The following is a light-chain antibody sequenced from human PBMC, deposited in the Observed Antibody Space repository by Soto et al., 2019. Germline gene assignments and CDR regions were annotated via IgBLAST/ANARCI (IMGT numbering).Light chain of an antibody. CDR3: QSYDSSLGVV. J-gene: IGLJ2*01. Sequence: QPVLTQPPSVSGAPGQRVTISCTGSSSNIGADYDVHWYQQLPGTAPKLLIYGDSNRPSGVPDRFSGSKSGTSASLAITGLQAEDEADYYCQSYDSSLGVVFGGGTKVTVL. V-gene: IGLV1-40*01. CDR1: SSNIGADYD. CDR2: GDS.